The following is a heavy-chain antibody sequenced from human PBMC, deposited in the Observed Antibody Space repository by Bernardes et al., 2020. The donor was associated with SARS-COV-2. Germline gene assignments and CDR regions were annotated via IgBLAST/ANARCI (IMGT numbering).Heavy chain of an antibody. D-gene: IGHD3-10*01. CDR2: LSYDGTKK. V-gene: IGHV3-30*03. J-gene: IGHJ4*02. Sequence: GGSLRPSCAAPGFPLRGHSLNWVRQAPNKGRGLVALLSYDGTKKYFSDPVKGRFTIPRENSNDTLYLQRNSLRTGETGMYYCARVHRGSGGGDDYWGQGTFVTVSS. CDR1: GFPLRGHS. CDR3: ARVHRGSGGGDDY.